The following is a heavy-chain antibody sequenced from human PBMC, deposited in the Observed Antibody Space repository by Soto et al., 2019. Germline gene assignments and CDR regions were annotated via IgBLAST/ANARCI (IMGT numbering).Heavy chain of an antibody. CDR3: ARDHHRTAVNGFDP. V-gene: IGHV3-11*06. J-gene: IGHJ5*02. D-gene: IGHD5-18*01. Sequence: PAGSLRLSCAASGFTFSDYYISWIRKAPGKGLEWVSYISSSSSYTNYADSVKGRFTISRDNAKNSLYLQMNSLRAEDTAVYYCARDHHRTAVNGFDPWGQGTLVTVSS. CDR1: GFTFSDYY. CDR2: ISSSSSYT.